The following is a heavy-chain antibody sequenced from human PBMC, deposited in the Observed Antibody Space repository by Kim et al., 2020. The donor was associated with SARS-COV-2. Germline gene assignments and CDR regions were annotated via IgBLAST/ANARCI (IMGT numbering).Heavy chain of an antibody. V-gene: IGHV3-20*01. J-gene: IGHJ4*02. Sequence: GGSLRLSCAASGFTFDDYGMSWVRQTPGKGLEWVSVINRNGDSTGYVDSAKGRFTISRDNAKNSLYLQMNSLRADDTALYHCVRGFHQGPFDYWGQGTLVTVSS. CDR2: INRNGDST. CDR3: VRGFHQGPFDY. CDR1: GFTFDDYG. D-gene: IGHD2-2*01.